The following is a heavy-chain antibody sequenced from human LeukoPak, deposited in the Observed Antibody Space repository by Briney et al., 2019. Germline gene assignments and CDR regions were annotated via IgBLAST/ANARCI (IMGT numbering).Heavy chain of an antibody. J-gene: IGHJ5*02. V-gene: IGHV5-10-1*01. Sequence: GESLKISCQASGYSFTNYWITWVRQLPGKGLEWMGRIDPSDSYTNYSPSFQGHVTISADKSISTAYLQWSSLKASDTAMYYCARRSGNNLYDPWGQGTLVTVSS. CDR3: ARRSGNNLYDP. CDR2: IDPSDSYT. CDR1: GYSFTNYW. D-gene: IGHD3-3*01.